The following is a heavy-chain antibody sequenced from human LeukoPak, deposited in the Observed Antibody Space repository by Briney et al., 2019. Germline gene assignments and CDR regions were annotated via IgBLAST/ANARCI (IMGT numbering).Heavy chain of an antibody. V-gene: IGHV6-1*01. Sequence: SQTLSLTCGIPGDSVSANSNAWSWIRQSPSRGLEWLGRTYYRSKWYNDYAVSVKSRITINPDTSKNQFSLQLNSVTPEDTAVYYCAREESSWYYFDYWGQGTLVTVSS. CDR2: TYYRSKWYN. CDR3: AREESSWYYFDY. D-gene: IGHD6-13*01. CDR1: GDSVSANSNA. J-gene: IGHJ4*02.